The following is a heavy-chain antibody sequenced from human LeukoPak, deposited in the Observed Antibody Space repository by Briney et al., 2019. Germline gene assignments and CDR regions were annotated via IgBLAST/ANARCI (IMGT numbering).Heavy chain of an antibody. D-gene: IGHD6-13*01. CDR2: ISGSGGST. CDR3: AKDDSSSWYYYGMDV. CDR1: GFTFSSYA. J-gene: IGHJ6*02. Sequence: GGSLRLSCAASGFTFSSYAMSWVRQAPGKGLEWVSAISGSGGSTYYADSVKGRFTISRDNSKNTLYLQMNSLRAEDTAVYYCAKDDSSSWYYYGMDVWGQGTTVTVSS. V-gene: IGHV3-23*01.